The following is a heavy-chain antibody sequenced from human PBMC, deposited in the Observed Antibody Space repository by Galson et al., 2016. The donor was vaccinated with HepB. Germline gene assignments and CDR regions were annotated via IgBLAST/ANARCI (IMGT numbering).Heavy chain of an antibody. V-gene: IGHV3-7*03. D-gene: IGHD1-26*01. CDR3: AKDGSYSGNLHGYFDY. CDR2: IKQNGREK. Sequence: SLRLSCAASGFTFNNYWMSWVRQAPGKGLEWVANIKQNGREKDYVDSVKGRFTISRDNAKNSLYLQMNSLRAEDTAVYYCAKDGSYSGNLHGYFDYWGQGTLVTVSS. CDR1: GFTFNNYW. J-gene: IGHJ4*02.